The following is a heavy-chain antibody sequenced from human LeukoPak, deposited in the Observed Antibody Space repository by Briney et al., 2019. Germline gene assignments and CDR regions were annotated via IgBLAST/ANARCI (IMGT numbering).Heavy chain of an antibody. J-gene: IGHJ4*02. Sequence: GGSLRLSCAASGFTFSSYNMNWVRQAPGKGLEWVSLISSDNSYIHYADSVKGRFTISRDNAKNSVFLQMNSLRAEDTAVYYCARDTSTVTNREFDYWGQGTLVTVSS. CDR2: ISSDNSYI. CDR1: GFTFSSYN. CDR3: ARDTSTVTNREFDY. V-gene: IGHV3-21*01. D-gene: IGHD4-17*01.